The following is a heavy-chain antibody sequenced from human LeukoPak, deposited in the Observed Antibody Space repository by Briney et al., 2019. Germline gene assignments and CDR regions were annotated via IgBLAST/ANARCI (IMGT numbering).Heavy chain of an antibody. CDR2: ISSDGSNT. Sequence: PGGSLRLSCAASGFTFSSYWMHWVRQAPGKGLVWVSRISSDGSNTNYADSVKGRFTISRDNAKNTLYLQMNSMRAEDTAVYYCARPFDSGSLAYWGQGTLVTVSS. V-gene: IGHV3-74*01. J-gene: IGHJ4*02. CDR3: ARPFDSGSLAY. CDR1: GFTFSSYW. D-gene: IGHD3-10*01.